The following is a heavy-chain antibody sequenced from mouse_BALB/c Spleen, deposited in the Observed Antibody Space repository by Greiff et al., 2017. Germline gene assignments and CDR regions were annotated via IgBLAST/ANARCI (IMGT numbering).Heavy chain of an antibody. CDR1: GYTFTSYW. V-gene: IGHV1-69*02. J-gene: IGHJ4*01. D-gene: IGHD2-14*01. Sequence: VQLQQPGAELVRPGASVKLSCKASGYTFTSYWINWVKQRPGQGLEWIGNIYPSDSYTNYNQKFKDKATLTVDKSSSTDYMQLSSPTSEDSAVYYCTRGYDDAMDYWGQGTSVTVSS. CDR2: IYPSDSYT. CDR3: TRGYDDAMDY.